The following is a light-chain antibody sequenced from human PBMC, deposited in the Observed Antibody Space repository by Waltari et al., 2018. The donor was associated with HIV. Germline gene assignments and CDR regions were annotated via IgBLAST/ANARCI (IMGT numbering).Light chain of an antibody. J-gene: IGLJ2*01. CDR3: QSFDSSLTTSGVI. Sequence: QSVLTQPPSVSGAPGQRVTISCTGSSSNLGAGYAVHWYQQLPGTAPKLLIYANINRPSGVPDRFSGSKSGSSASLAITGLQAEDEAHYYCQSFDSSLTTSGVIFGGGTKLTVL. V-gene: IGLV1-40*01. CDR1: SSNLGAGYA. CDR2: ANI.